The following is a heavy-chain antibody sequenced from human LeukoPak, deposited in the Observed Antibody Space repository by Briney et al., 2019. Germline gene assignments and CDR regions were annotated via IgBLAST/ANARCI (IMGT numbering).Heavy chain of an antibody. CDR3: ARSSGAVITDRSWFDP. V-gene: IGHV5-51*01. CDR1: GYSFTSYW. CDR2: IYPGDSDT. J-gene: IGHJ5*02. Sequence: PGESLKISCKGSGYSFTSYWIGWVRQMPGKGLEWMGIIYPGDSDTRYSPSFQGQVTISADKSISTAYLQWSSLKASDTAMYYCARSSGAVITDRSWFDPWGQGTLVTVPS. D-gene: IGHD3-22*01.